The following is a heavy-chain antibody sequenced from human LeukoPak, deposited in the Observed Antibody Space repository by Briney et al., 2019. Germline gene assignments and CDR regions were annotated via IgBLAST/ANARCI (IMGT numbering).Heavy chain of an antibody. J-gene: IGHJ4*02. CDR2: INSDGSST. D-gene: IGHD1-26*01. Sequence: GGSLRLSCVTSGFTFSNYWMHWVRQAPGKGLVWVSRINSDGSSTTYADSVKGRLTISRDNGKNTLYLQMNSLRAEDTAVYYCARDTPGGWELYFDYWGQGTLVTVSS. CDR1: GFTFSNYW. CDR3: ARDTPGGWELYFDY. V-gene: IGHV3-74*01.